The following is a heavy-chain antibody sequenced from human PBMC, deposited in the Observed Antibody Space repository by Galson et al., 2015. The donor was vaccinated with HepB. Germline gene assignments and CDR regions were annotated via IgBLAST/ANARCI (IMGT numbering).Heavy chain of an antibody. Sequence: SLRLSCAASGFTFRDYYMTWIRQAPGKGLEWVTYISSSGSNIYSADSVKGRFTISRDNAKNSLFLQMNSLRAEDTALYYCARAYHDAFDIWGQGTMVIVSS. J-gene: IGHJ3*02. CDR1: GFTFRDYY. CDR3: ARAYHDAFDI. V-gene: IGHV3-11*01. CDR2: ISSSGSNI. D-gene: IGHD3-16*01.